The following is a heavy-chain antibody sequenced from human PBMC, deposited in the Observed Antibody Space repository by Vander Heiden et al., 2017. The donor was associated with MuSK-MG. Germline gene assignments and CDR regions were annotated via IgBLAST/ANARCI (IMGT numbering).Heavy chain of an antibody. CDR1: GFTFSSYW. Sequence: EVQLVESGGGLVQPGGSLRLSCAASGFTFSSYWLHWVRQAPGKGLVWVSRISSDGSNTTYADAVKGRFTISRDNDKNTMYLQMKSMRAEDTAIYYFARPRDYSTNWFDPWGQGTLVTVSS. CDR3: ARPRDYSTNWFDP. V-gene: IGHV3-74*01. D-gene: IGHD3-10*01. CDR2: ISSDGSNT. J-gene: IGHJ5*02.